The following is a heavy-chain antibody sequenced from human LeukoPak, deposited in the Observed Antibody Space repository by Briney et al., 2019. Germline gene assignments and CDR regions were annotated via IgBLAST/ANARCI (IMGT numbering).Heavy chain of an antibody. J-gene: IGHJ4*02. CDR3: ARASYDFWSGYYEHVDY. D-gene: IGHD3-3*01. CDR1: GGSISSGGYS. CDR2: IYHSGST. V-gene: IGHV4-30-2*01. Sequence: SETLSLNCAVSGGSISSGGYSWSWIRQPPGKGLEWIGYIYHSGSTYYNPSLKSRVTISVDRSKNQFSLRLTSVTAADTAVYYCARASYDFWSGYYEHVDYWGQGTLVTVSS.